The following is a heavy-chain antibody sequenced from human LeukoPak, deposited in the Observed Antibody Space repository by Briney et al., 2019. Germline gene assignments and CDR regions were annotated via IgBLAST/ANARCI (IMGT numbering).Heavy chain of an antibody. J-gene: IGHJ4*02. D-gene: IGHD3-16*02. V-gene: IGHV1-18*01. CDR1: GYTFTSYG. CDR2: ISAYNGNT. CDR3: ARLRLGELSLDYFDY. Sequence: ASVKVSCKASGYTFTSYGISWVRQAPGQGLEWMGWISAYNGNTNYAQKLQGRVTMTTDTSTSTAYMELRSLRSDDTAVYYCARLRLGELSLDYFDYWGQGTLVTVSS.